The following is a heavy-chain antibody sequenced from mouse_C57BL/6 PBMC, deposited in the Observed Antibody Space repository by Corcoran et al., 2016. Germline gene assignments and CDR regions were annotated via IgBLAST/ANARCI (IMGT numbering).Heavy chain of an antibody. V-gene: IGHV1-81*01. J-gene: IGHJ2*01. D-gene: IGHD1-1*01. CDR1: GYTFTSYG. CDR2: IYPRSGNT. Sequence: QVQLQQSGAELARPGASVKLSCKASGYTFTSYGISWVKQRTGQGLEWIGEIYPRSGNTYYNEKFKGKATLTADKSSSTVYMELRSLTSEDSAVYFCARRVFITTVVAHFDYWGQGTTLTVSS. CDR3: ARRVFITTVVAHFDY.